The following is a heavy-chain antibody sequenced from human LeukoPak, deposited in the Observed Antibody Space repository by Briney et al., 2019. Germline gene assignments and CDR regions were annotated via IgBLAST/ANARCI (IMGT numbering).Heavy chain of an antibody. V-gene: IGHV3-53*01. CDR2: IYSGGST. J-gene: IGHJ4*02. CDR3: AACGYSYGFEFDY. CDR1: GFTFSSYA. D-gene: IGHD5-18*01. Sequence: GGSLRLSCAASGFTFSSYAMSWVRQAPGKGLEWVSVIYSGGSTYYADSVKGRFTISRDNSKNTLYLQMNSLRAEDTAVYYCAACGYSYGFEFDYWGQGTLVTVSS.